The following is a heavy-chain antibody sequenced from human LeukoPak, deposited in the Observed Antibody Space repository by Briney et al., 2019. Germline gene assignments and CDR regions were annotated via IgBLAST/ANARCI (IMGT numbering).Heavy chain of an antibody. V-gene: IGHV3-43D*04. Sequence: PGGSLRLSCAASGFTFDDYAMHWVCQAPGKGLEWVSLISWDGGSTYYADSVKGRFTISRDNSKNSLYLQMNSLRAEDTALYYCAKGTAGMDLSPYFDYWGQGTLVTVSS. CDR2: ISWDGGST. D-gene: IGHD6-13*01. J-gene: IGHJ4*02. CDR3: AKGTAGMDLSPYFDY. CDR1: GFTFDDYA.